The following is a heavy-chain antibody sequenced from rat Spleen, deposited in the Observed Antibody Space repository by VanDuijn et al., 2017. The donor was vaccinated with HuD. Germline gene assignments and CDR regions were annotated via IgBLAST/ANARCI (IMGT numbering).Heavy chain of an antibody. CDR2: ISDDGSST. Sequence: EVQLVESGGGLVQPGRSLKLSCAASGFTFSDFYMAWVRQAPTKGLEWVATISDDGSSTYYRDSVKGRFTISRDNAQNTLYLQMSKLGSEDTAIYYCAKGGYNNYDYWGQGVMVTVSS. CDR3: AKGGYNNYDY. CDR1: GFTFSDFY. V-gene: IGHV5-7*01. J-gene: IGHJ2*01. D-gene: IGHD1-11*01.